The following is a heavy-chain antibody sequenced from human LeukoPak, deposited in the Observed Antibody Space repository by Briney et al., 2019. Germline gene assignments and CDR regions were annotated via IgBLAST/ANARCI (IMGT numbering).Heavy chain of an antibody. CDR3: AISWGYYFEY. J-gene: IGHJ4*02. CDR1: GFTFSRYS. V-gene: IGHV3-48*02. D-gene: IGHD2-15*01. CDR2: ISSGSSTI. Sequence: GGSVSLFWALSGFTFSRYSMNWVRQAPGKGLEWISYISSGSSTIYYADSVKGRFTIPRDNAKNSLYLQMNSRKDEDTAVYYCAISWGYYFEYWGQGPVLTVSS.